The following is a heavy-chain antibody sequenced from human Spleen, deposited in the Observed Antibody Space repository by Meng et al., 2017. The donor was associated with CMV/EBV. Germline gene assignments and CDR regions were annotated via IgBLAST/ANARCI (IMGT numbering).Heavy chain of an antibody. CDR2: IYYSGST. CDR3: ARAGADIVVVPAAILAPDHYYYYGMDV. Sequence: GSLRLSCTVSGGSISSYYWSWIRQPPGKGLEWIGYIYYSGSTNYNPSLKSRVTISVDMSKNQFSLKLSSVTAADTAVYYCARAGADIVVVPAAILAPDHYYYYGMDVWGQGTTVTVSS. CDR1: GGSISSYY. J-gene: IGHJ6*02. D-gene: IGHD2-2*02. V-gene: IGHV4-59*01.